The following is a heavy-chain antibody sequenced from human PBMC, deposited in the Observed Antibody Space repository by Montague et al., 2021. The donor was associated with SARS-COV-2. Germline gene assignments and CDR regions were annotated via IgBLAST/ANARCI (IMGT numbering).Heavy chain of an antibody. Sequence: SETLSLTCAVYSGSFSDFYWTWIRQSPGKGLEWIGEINHTGSATYNPSLKSRVTLSRDTSKNQFSLKLQSVTPADTAVYYCARGQVTISGVLIFIPAAGHLHGWGQGTSVTVSS. CDR1: SGSFSDFY. J-gene: IGHJ3*01. CDR2: INHTGSA. D-gene: IGHD3-3*01. V-gene: IGHV4-34*01. CDR3: ARGQVTISGVLIFIPAAGHLHG.